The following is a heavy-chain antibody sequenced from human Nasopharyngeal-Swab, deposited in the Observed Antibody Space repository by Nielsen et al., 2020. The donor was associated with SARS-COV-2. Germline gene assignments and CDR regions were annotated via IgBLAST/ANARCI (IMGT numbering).Heavy chain of an antibody. J-gene: IGHJ4*02. CDR1: GFTFSSYG. Sequence: GESLKISCAASGFTFSSYGMHWVRQAPGKGLEWVAVIWYDGSNKYYADSVKGRFTISRDNSKNTLYLQMNSLRAEDTAVYYCARGPLYSSSWWYGGRSDYFDYWGQGTLVTVSS. D-gene: IGHD6-13*01. V-gene: IGHV3-33*01. CDR2: IWYDGSNK. CDR3: ARGPLYSSSWWYGGRSDYFDY.